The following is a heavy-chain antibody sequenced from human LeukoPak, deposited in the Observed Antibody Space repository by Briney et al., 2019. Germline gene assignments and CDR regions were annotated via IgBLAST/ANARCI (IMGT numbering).Heavy chain of an antibody. Sequence: GGSLRLSCAASGFTFSSYSMNWVRQAPGKGLEWVSSISGSSSYIYYADSVKGQFTISRHNAKNSLYLQMNSLRAEDTAVYYCAREGRGSGWYGGFGYWGQGTLVTVSS. J-gene: IGHJ4*02. V-gene: IGHV3-21*04. D-gene: IGHD6-19*01. CDR1: GFTFSSYS. CDR2: ISGSSSYI. CDR3: AREGRGSGWYGGFGY.